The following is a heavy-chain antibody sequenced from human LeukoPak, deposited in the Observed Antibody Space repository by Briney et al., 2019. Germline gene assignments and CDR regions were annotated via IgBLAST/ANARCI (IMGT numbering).Heavy chain of an antibody. CDR3: ANAYGSGRQGYFDY. CDR2: ISYDGSNK. J-gene: IGHJ4*02. CDR1: GFTFSSYG. Sequence: GGSLRLSCAASGFTFSSYGMHWVRQAPGKGLEWVAVISYDGSNKYYADSVKGRFTISRDNSKNTLYLQMNSLRAEDTAVYYCANAYGSGRQGYFDYWGQGTLVTVSS. V-gene: IGHV3-30*18. D-gene: IGHD3-10*01.